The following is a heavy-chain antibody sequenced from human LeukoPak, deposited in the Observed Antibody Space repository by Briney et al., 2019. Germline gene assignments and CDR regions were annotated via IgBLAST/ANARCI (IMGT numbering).Heavy chain of an antibody. J-gene: IGHJ4*02. Sequence: GGSLRLSCTASGFTFSSYGMHWILQAPGKGLEWVAFIRYDGSIKYYADSVKGRFTISRDNSKDTLYLQMNSLRAEDTAVYYCAKDKYSPFDYWGQGTLFTVSS. CDR2: IRYDGSIK. CDR3: AKDKYSPFDY. V-gene: IGHV3-30*02. CDR1: GFTFSSYG. D-gene: IGHD5-18*01.